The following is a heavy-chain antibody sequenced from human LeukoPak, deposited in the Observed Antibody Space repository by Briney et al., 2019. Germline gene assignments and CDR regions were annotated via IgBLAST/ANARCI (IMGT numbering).Heavy chain of an antibody. CDR3: ARLLEFGDSFDY. D-gene: IGHD3-10*01. Sequence: PSETLSLTCTVSGGSISSYYWSWIRQPPGKGLEWIGYIYYSGSTNYNPSLKSRVTISVDTSKNQFSLKLSSVTAADTVVYYCARLLEFGDSFDYWGQGTLVTVSS. CDR2: IYYSGST. CDR1: GGSISSYY. J-gene: IGHJ4*02. V-gene: IGHV4-59*08.